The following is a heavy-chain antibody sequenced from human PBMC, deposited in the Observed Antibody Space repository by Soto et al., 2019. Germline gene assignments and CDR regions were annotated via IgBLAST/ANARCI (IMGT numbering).Heavy chain of an antibody. Sequence: QVQLVESGGGEVQPGRSLRLSCAASGFTFSSYGMHWVRQAPGKGLEWVAVLWYDGSNKYYADSVKGRFTISRDNSKNTLYVEVNSLRAEDTAVYYCARDTARAMVRIYYGMDVWGQGTTVTVSS. CDR2: LWYDGSNK. V-gene: IGHV3-33*01. CDR1: GFTFSSYG. CDR3: ARDTARAMVRIYYGMDV. D-gene: IGHD3-10*01. J-gene: IGHJ6*02.